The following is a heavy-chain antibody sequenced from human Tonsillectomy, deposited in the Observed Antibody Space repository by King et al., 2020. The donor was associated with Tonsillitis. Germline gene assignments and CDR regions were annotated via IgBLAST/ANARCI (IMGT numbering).Heavy chain of an antibody. D-gene: IGHD3-10*01. CDR1: GFPFSSYW. Sequence: VQLVESGGGLVQPGGSLRLSCAASGFPFSSYWMHWVRHAPGKGLVWVSRINSDGSSTSYADSVKGRFTISRDNAKNTLYLQMNSLRAEDTAVYYCARDLTTGEATFDPWGQGTLVTVSS. V-gene: IGHV3-74*01. CDR2: INSDGSST. J-gene: IGHJ5*02. CDR3: ARDLTTGEATFDP.